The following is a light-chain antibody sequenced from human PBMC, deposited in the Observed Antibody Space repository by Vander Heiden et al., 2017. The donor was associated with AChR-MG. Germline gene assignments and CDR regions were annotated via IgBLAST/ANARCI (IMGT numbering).Light chain of an antibody. V-gene: IGLV2-14*03. CDR3: SSYTSSSSVV. CDR2: DVS. Sequence: QSALTQPASVSGSPGQSITISCTGTSSDVGGYNYVSWYQQQPGKAPKRRIYDVSNRPSGVSKRVSGSKSGNTASLTISGLQAEDEADYYCSSYTSSSSVVFGGGTKLTVL. J-gene: IGLJ2*01. CDR1: SSDVGGYNY.